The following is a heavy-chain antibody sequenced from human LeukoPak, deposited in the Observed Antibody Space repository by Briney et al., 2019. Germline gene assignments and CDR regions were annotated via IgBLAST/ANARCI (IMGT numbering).Heavy chain of an antibody. J-gene: IGHJ4*02. D-gene: IGHD3-22*01. V-gene: IGHV1-24*01. CDR1: GYTLTELS. Sequence: ASVKVSCKVSGYTLTELSIHWVRLAPGKRLEWMGGFDPEDGETIYAQKFQGRVTMTEDTSTYTANMELSSLRSDDTAVYYCATGATYYYANTSYHTFAYWRQGTLLTVSS. CDR2: FDPEDGET. CDR3: ATGATYYYANTSYHTFAY.